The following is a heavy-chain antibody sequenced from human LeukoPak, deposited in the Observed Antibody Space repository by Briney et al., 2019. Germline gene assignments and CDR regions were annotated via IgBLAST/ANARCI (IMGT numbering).Heavy chain of an antibody. CDR1: GFTFNSYA. CDR2: ITTDGGST. D-gene: IGHD3-10*01. Sequence: GGSLRLSCAASGFTFNSYAMHWVRQAPGKGLEYVSSITTDGGSTYYANSVKGRFTISRDSSKNTLYLQMGSLRAEDMAVYYCARGGAYGSGSYYNMNFWGQGTLVTVSS. V-gene: IGHV3-64*01. J-gene: IGHJ4*02. CDR3: ARGGAYGSGSYYNMNF.